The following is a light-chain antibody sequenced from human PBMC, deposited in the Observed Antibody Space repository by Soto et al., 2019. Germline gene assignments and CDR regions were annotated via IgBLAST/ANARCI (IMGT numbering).Light chain of an antibody. CDR2: EVS. Sequence: QSARTEPASVSESPGQSITISCTGTSSDVGGYNYVSWYQQHPGKAPKLMIYEVSNRPSGVSNRFSGSKSGNTASLTISGLQAEDEADYYCSSYTSSSTYVFGTGTKVTVL. J-gene: IGLJ1*01. V-gene: IGLV2-14*01. CDR1: SSDVGGYNY. CDR3: SSYTSSSTYV.